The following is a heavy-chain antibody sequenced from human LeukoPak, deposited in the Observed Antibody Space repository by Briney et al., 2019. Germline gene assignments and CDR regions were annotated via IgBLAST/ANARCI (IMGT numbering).Heavy chain of an antibody. J-gene: IGHJ4*02. CDR3: AKDPSYYYDSSGYYPWYFDY. D-gene: IGHD3-22*01. Sequence: GGSLRLSCAASGFTFSSYAMSWVRQAPGKGLEWVSAISGSGGSTYYADSVKGRFTISRDNSKNTLYLQMNSLRAEGTAVYYCAKDPSYYYDSSGYYPWYFDYWGQGTLVTVSS. V-gene: IGHV3-23*01. CDR1: GFTFSSYA. CDR2: ISGSGGST.